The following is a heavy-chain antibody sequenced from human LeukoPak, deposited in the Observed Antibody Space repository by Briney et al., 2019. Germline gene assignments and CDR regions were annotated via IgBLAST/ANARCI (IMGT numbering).Heavy chain of an antibody. J-gene: IGHJ4*02. CDR3: ARAVSGDIYGYGY. V-gene: IGHV3-48*02. D-gene: IGHD5-18*01. CDR2: ISRGSTNI. CDR1: GFTFSNYN. Sequence: PAGSLRLSCVASGFTFSNYNINWVRQAPGKGLEWVSYISRGSTNIHYADSVKGRFTISRDDAKNSLYLQMNSLRDEDTAVYYCARAVSGDIYGYGYWGQGTLVTVSS.